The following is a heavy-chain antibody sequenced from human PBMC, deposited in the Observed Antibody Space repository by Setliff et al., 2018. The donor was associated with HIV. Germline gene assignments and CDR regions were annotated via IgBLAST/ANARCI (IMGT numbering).Heavy chain of an antibody. CDR1: GYTFTSYT. J-gene: IGHJ4*02. Sequence: ASVMVSCKSSGYTFTSYTMHWVRQAPGQRLEWMGRINAGNGNTKYSQKFQGRVTITRDTSATTAYVELSSLRSEDTAVYYCARDHRPNYYDNSGSPGYWGQGTLVTVSS. CDR2: INAGNGNT. CDR3: ARDHRPNYYDNSGSPGY. D-gene: IGHD3-22*01. V-gene: IGHV1-3*01.